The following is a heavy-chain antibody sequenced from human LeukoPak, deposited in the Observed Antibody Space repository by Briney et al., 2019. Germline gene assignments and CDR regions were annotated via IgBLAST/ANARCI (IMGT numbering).Heavy chain of an antibody. J-gene: IGHJ4*02. CDR1: GFTFSSYW. CDR3: AKEGDYDILTGYSTFDY. V-gene: IGHV3-7*03. Sequence: GGSLRLSCAASGFTFSSYWMSWVRQAPGKGLEWVANIKQDGSEKYYVDSVKGRFTISRDNAKNTLYLQMNSLRAEDTAVYYCAKEGDYDILTGYSTFDYWGQGTLVTVSS. CDR2: IKQDGSEK. D-gene: IGHD3-9*01.